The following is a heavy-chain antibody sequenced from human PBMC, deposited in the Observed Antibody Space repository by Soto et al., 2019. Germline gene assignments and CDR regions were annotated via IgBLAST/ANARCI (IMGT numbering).Heavy chain of an antibody. D-gene: IGHD2-15*01. V-gene: IGHV1-46*01. CDR1: GYTFTYNF. CDR3: ARGSHIAVDHYKKCYFDY. CDR2: VNPSAGAT. Sequence: GASVKVSCKASGYTFTYNFMHWVRQAPGQGLEWMGIVNPSAGATRAAQKFQGRVTMTWDTSTSTVYMELSSLRSEDTAVYYCARGSHIAVDHYKKCYFDYWGQGTLVTVSS. J-gene: IGHJ4*02.